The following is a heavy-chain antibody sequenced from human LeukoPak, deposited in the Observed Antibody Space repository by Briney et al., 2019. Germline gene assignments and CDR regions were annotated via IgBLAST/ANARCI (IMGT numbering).Heavy chain of an antibody. D-gene: IGHD2-15*01. J-gene: IGHJ6*02. CDR3: ARYCSGGSCPYYSGMDV. CDR2: IYHSGST. CDR1: GGSISSSNW. V-gene: IGHV4-4*02. Sequence: SETLSLTCAVSGGSISSSNWWSWVRQPPGKGLEWIGEIYHSGSTNYNPSLKSRVTISVDKSKNQFSLKLSSVTAADTAVYYCARYCSGGSCPYYSGMDVWGQGTTVTVSS.